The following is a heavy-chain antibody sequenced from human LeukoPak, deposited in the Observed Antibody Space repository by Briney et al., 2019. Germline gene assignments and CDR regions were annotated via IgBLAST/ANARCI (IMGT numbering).Heavy chain of an antibody. CDR2: ISVYSDDT. CDR1: GYTFTNYA. J-gene: IGHJ4*02. CDR3: AREADSSGYFFRPDY. D-gene: IGHD3-22*01. V-gene: IGHV1-18*01. Sequence: ASVKVSCKASGYTFTNYAISWVRQAPGQGLEWMGWISVYSDDTKSAQNLQGRITMTKDTSTSTAYMELGSLRSDDTAVYYCAREADSSGYFFRPDYWGQGTLVTVSS.